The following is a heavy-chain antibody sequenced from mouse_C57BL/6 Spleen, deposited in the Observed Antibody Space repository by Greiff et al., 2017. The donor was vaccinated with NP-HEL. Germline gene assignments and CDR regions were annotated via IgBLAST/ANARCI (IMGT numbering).Heavy chain of an antibody. J-gene: IGHJ2*01. CDR2: IDPSDSYT. V-gene: IGHV1-59*01. CDR3: ASDPYFDY. CDR1: GYTFTSYW. Sequence: VQLQQPGAELVRPGTSVKLSCKASGYTFTSYWMHWVKQRPGQGLEWIGVIDPSDSYTNYNQKFKGKATLTVDTSSSTAYMQLSSLTSEDSAVYYCASDPYFDYWGQGTTLTVSS.